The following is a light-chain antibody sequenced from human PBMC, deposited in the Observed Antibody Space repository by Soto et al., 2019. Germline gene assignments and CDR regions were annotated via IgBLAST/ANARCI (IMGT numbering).Light chain of an antibody. Sequence: DIQMTQSPSTLSASVGDRVTMTCRASQSIRYCLAWYQQKPGKAPKLLIYDASTLESGVPTRFSGSGSGAEFTLTISSLHPDDFATYYCQQSYSTPWTFGQGTKVDIK. J-gene: IGKJ1*01. CDR2: DAS. CDR3: QQSYSTPWT. CDR1: QSIRYC. V-gene: IGKV1-5*01.